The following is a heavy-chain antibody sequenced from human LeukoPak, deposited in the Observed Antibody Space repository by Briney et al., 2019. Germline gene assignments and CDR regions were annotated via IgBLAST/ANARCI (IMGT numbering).Heavy chain of an antibody. J-gene: IGHJ4*02. V-gene: IGHV3-23*01. CDR1: GFTLSSYA. D-gene: IGHD2-15*01. Sequence: GGSLRLSCAASGFTLSSYAMSWVRQAPGKGLEWVPAISDTGNTYHADSVKGRFTISRDSSKNTLFLQMNRLRPEDAAVYYCAKAPVTTCRGALCYPFDYWGLGTLVTVSS. CDR2: ISDTGNT. CDR3: AKAPVTTCRGALCYPFDY.